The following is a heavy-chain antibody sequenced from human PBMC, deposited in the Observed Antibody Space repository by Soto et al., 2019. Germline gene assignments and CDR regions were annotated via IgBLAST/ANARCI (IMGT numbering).Heavy chain of an antibody. Sequence: QVQLVQSGAEVKKPGASVKVSCKASGYTFTGYYMHWVRQAPGQGLEWMGWINPNSGGTNYAQKFQGRVTMTRDTSISTAYMELSRLRSDDTAVYYCARALGYCSSTSGLDNYYYYYGMDVWGQGTTVTVSS. CDR2: INPNSGGT. J-gene: IGHJ6*02. CDR1: GYTFTGYY. D-gene: IGHD2-2*01. V-gene: IGHV1-2*02. CDR3: ARALGYCSSTSGLDNYYYYYGMDV.